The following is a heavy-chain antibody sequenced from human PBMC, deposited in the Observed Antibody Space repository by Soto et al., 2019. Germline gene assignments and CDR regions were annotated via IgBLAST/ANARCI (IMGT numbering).Heavy chain of an antibody. V-gene: IGHV3-9*01. Sequence: EVQLVESGGGLVQPGRSLRLSCAASGFTFDDYAMHWVRQAPGKGLGWVSGISWNRGSIGYADSVKGRFTISRDDAKNSLYLQMNSRRAEVTALSYSAKDGAMVRGGIPSDYYYRALWCKGSTVTVSS. CDR1: GFTFDDYA. CDR2: ISWNRGSI. D-gene: IGHD3-10*01. CDR3: AKDGAMVRGGIPSDYYYRAL. J-gene: IGHJ6*03.